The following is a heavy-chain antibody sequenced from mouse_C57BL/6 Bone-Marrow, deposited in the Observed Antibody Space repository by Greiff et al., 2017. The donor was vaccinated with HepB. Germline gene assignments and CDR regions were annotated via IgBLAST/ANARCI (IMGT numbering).Heavy chain of an antibody. CDR3: TTHYISFVPFDY. D-gene: IGHD1-3*01. V-gene: IGHV14-4*01. Sequence: EVQLQQSGAELVRPGASVKLSCTASGFNIKDDYMHWVKQRPEQGLEWIGWIDPENGDTEYASKFQGKATITADTSSNTASLQLRRLTSEDTAVYYCTTHYISFVPFDYWGQGTTLTVSS. CDR1: GFNIKDDY. CDR2: IDPENGDT. J-gene: IGHJ2*01.